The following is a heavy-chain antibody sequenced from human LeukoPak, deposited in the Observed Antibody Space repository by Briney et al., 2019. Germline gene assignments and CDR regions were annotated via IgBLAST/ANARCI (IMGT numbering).Heavy chain of an antibody. J-gene: IGHJ6*02. CDR2: ISSSSSYI. CDR1: GFTFSSYS. CDR3: ASSRHYYGSGTPPAYV. V-gene: IGHV3-21*01. Sequence: GGSLRLSCAASGFTFSSYSMNWVRQAPGKGLEWVSSISSSSSYIYYADSVKGRFTISRDNAKNSLYLQMNSLRAEDTAVYYCASSRHYYGSGTPPAYVWGQGTTVTVSS. D-gene: IGHD3-10*01.